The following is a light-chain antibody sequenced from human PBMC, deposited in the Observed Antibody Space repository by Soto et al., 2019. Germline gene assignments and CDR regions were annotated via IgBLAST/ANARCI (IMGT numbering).Light chain of an antibody. CDR3: LQDFNFPQT. J-gene: IGKJ1*01. V-gene: IGKV1-6*01. CDR1: QDIRDD. Sequence: AIRVVQSPSSLSASVGDRVTITCRASQDIRDDLGWYQLKPGKAPKLLIYAASTLQSGVPSRFSGSGSGTEFTLTISSLQPEDFGTYYCLQDFNFPQTFGQGTGGYQ. CDR2: AAS.